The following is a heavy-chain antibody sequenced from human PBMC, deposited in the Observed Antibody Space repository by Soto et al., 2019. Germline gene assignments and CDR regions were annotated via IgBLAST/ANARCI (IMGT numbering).Heavy chain of an antibody. V-gene: IGHV3-30*18. Sequence: GGSLRLSCAASGFIFNSYGMHWVRQAPGKGLEWVAVISYDGNNKYYADSVKGRFTISRDNSKNTLYLQMNSLRAEDTAVYYCAKSRYSSGLDALAMWGQGTMVTVSS. J-gene: IGHJ3*02. CDR1: GFIFNSYG. D-gene: IGHD6-19*01. CDR2: ISYDGNNK. CDR3: AKSRYSSGLDALAM.